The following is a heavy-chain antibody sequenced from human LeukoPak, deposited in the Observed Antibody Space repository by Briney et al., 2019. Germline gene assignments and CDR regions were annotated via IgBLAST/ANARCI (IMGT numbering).Heavy chain of an antibody. Sequence: SETLSLTCTVSGGSISSYYWSWIRQPPGKGLEWIGYIYYSGSTNYNPSLKSRVTISVDTSKNQFSLKLSSVTAADTAVYYCAVLPPDYYDSSGYYYWGQGTLVTVSS. V-gene: IGHV4-59*08. J-gene: IGHJ4*02. D-gene: IGHD3-22*01. CDR1: GGSISSYY. CDR3: AVLPPDYYDSSGYYY. CDR2: IYYSGST.